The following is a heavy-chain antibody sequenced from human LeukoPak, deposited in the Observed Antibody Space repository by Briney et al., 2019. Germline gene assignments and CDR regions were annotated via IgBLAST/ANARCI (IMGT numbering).Heavy chain of an antibody. J-gene: IGHJ6*03. V-gene: IGHV3-30*02. CDR3: AKDYYDSSGYYYYYYMDV. D-gene: IGHD3-22*01. CDR2: IRYDGSNK. Sequence: PGGSLRLSCAASGFTFSSYGMHWVRQAPGKGLEWVAFIRYDGSNKYYADSVKGRFTISSDNSKNTLYLQMNSPRAEDTAVYYCAKDYYDSSGYYYYYYMDVWGKGTTVTISS. CDR1: GFTFSSYG.